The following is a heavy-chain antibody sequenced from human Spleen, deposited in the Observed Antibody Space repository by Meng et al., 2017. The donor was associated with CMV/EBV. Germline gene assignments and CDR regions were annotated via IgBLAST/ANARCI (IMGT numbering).Heavy chain of an antibody. CDR1: GFTFSTYW. Sequence: GESLKISCAASGFTFSTYWMSWVRQSPKGLEWVANIGQDGIEKYYVDSVKGRFTISRDNAKNTLYLQMNSLRAEDTAVYYCAKWGPSSGWYAPDSWGQGMLVTVSS. CDR2: IGQDGIEK. J-gene: IGHJ4*02. D-gene: IGHD6-19*01. V-gene: IGHV3-7*01. CDR3: AKWGPSSGWYAPDS.